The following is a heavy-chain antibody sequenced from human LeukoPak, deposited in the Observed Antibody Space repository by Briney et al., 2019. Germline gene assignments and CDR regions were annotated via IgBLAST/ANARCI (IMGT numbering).Heavy chain of an antibody. CDR2: TYYRSKWYN. CDR3: ARDGTMVRGATNWDYYYYMDV. Sequence: SQTLSLTCAISGDSVSSNSAAWNWIRQSPSRGLEWLGRTYYRSKWYNDYAVSVKSRITINPDTSKNQFSLQLNSVTPEDTAVYYCARDGTMVRGATNWDYYYYMDVWGKGTTVTISS. D-gene: IGHD3-10*01. V-gene: IGHV6-1*01. CDR1: GDSVSSNSAA. J-gene: IGHJ6*03.